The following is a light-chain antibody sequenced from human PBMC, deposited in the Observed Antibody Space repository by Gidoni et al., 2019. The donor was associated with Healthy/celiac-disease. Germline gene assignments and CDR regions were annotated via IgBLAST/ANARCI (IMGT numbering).Light chain of an antibody. CDR1: QSVSSY. J-gene: IGKJ5*01. Sequence: ELVLPQSPATLSLSPGERATLSCRASQSVSSYLAWYQQKPGQAPRLLIYDASNRATGIPARFSGSGSGTEFTLTISSLEPEDFEVYYCQQRSNWPPFTFGQGTRLEMK. V-gene: IGKV3-11*01. CDR2: DAS. CDR3: QQRSNWPPFT.